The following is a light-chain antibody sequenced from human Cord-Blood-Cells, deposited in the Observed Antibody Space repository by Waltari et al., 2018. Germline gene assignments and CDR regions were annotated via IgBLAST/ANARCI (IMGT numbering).Light chain of an antibody. V-gene: IGKV4-1*01. CDR1: QSVLYSSNNKNY. Sequence: DIVMTQSPDSLAVSLGERDTIHCTSSQSVLYSSNNKNYLAWYQQKPGQPPKLLIYWASTRESGVPDRFSGSGSGTDFTLTISSLQAEDVAVYYCQQYYSTPRTFGQGTKLEIK. J-gene: IGKJ2*01. CDR3: QQYYSTPRT. CDR2: WAS.